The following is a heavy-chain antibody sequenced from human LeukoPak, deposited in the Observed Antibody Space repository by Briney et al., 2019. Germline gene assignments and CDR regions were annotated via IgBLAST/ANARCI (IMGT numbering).Heavy chain of an antibody. CDR3: ARGPYFAY. V-gene: IGHV1-18*01. CDR1: GYTFNTYG. Sequence: ASVKVSCKASGYTFNTYGITWLPQAPGQGLEWMGWISNYNGHTDYAQQLQGRATMTTDPSTTTAYMELRSLRSDDTAVYYCARGPYFAYWGQGTLVTVSS. CDR2: ISNYNGHT. J-gene: IGHJ4*02.